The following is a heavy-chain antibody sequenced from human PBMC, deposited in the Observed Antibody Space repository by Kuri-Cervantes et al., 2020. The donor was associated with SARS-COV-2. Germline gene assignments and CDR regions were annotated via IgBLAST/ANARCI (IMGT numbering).Heavy chain of an antibody. D-gene: IGHD6-6*01. CDR3: AGVGRSSSYSLAARDY. V-gene: IGHV3-30*02. Sequence: GGSLRLSCAASGFTFSSYGMHWVRQAPGKGLEWVAFIRYDGSNKYYADSVKGRLTISRDNSKNTLYLQMNSLRAEDTAVYYCAGVGRSSSYSLAARDYWGQGTLVTVSS. CDR2: IRYDGSNK. CDR1: GFTFSSYG. J-gene: IGHJ4*02.